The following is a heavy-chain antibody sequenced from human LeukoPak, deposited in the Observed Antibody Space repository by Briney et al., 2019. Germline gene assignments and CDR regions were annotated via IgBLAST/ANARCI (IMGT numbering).Heavy chain of an antibody. CDR2: IYYSGST. D-gene: IGHD6-19*01. Sequence: SETLSLTCTVSGCSISSYYWSWIRQPPGKGLEWIGYIYYSGSTNYNPSLKSRVTISVDTSKNQFSLKLSSVTAADTAVYYCASQYSSGWYDYWGQGTLVTVSS. V-gene: IGHV4-59*01. CDR3: ASQYSSGWYDY. CDR1: GCSISSYY. J-gene: IGHJ4*02.